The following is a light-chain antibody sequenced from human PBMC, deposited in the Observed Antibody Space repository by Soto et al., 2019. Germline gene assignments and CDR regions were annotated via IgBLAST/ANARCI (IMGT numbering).Light chain of an antibody. J-gene: IGKJ2*02. CDR3: QQYNNWPPGT. CDR2: GAT. CDR1: QSVSIN. V-gene: IGKV3-15*01. Sequence: EIVMTQFPATLSVSPGERATLSCRASQSVSINLAWYQQKGGQAPRLLMYGATTRATGVPARFSGSGSGTEFTLTISSLQSEDVAVYYCQQYNNWPPGTFGQGTKLEIK.